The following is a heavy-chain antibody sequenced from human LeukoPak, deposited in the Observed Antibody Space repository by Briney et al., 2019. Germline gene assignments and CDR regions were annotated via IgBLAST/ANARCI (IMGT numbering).Heavy chain of an antibody. D-gene: IGHD3-22*01. CDR3: AKEGVGDYYDSKYYFDY. CDR1: GFTFSTYS. Sequence: PGESLRLSCAASGFTFSTYSMNWVRQAPGKGLEWVSSISSSSDYIYYADSVKGRFTISRDNSKSTLYLQMNSLRAEDTAVYYCAKEGVGDYYDSKYYFDYWGQGTLVTVSS. J-gene: IGHJ4*02. CDR2: ISSSSDYI. V-gene: IGHV3-21*01.